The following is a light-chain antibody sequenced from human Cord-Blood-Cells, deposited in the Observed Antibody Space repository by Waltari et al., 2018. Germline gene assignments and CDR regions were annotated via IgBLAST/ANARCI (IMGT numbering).Light chain of an antibody. V-gene: IGKV3-11*01. CDR2: DAS. CDR1: QSVSSY. J-gene: IGKJ4*01. Sequence: EIVLTQSPATLSLSPGERATLSCRASQSVSSYLAWYQQKPGQAPRLLIYDASNRATGITARFSGSGSGTDFTITISSLEPEDFAVYYCQQRSNWLTFGGGTKVEIK. CDR3: QQRSNWLT.